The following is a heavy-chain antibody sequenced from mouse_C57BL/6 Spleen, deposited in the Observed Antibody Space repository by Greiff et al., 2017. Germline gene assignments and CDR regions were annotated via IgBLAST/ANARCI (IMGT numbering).Heavy chain of an antibody. CDR2: ISSGGDYI. J-gene: IGHJ2*01. Sequence: EVKLVESGEGLVKPGGSLKLSCAASGFTFSSYAMSWVRQTPEKRLEWVAYISSGGDYIYYADTVKGRFTISRDNARNTLYLQMSSLKSEDTAMYYCTRDIYYDYGYFDYWGQGTTLTVSS. CDR3: TRDIYYDYGYFDY. CDR1: GFTFSSYA. D-gene: IGHD2-4*01. V-gene: IGHV5-9-1*02.